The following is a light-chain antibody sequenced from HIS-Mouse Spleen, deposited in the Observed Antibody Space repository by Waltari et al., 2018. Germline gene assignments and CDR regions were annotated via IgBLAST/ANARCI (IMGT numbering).Light chain of an antibody. J-gene: IGKJ4*01. V-gene: IGKV1-5*03. Sequence: DIQMTQSPSTLSASVGDRVTITCRASKSISSWLAWYQQKPGKAPKLMIYKASSLESGVPSRFSGSGSGTEFTLTISSLQPDDFATYYCQQYNSSFTFGGGTKVEIK. CDR1: KSISSW. CDR2: KAS. CDR3: QQYNSSFT.